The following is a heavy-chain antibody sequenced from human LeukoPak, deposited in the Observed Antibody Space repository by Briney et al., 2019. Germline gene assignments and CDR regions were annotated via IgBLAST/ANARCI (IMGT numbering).Heavy chain of an antibody. V-gene: IGHV3-30*18. CDR2: ISYDGSNK. Sequence: GGSLRLSCAASGFTFSSYGMHWVRQAPGKGLEWVAVISYDGSNKYYADSVKGRFTISRDNSKNTLYLQMNSLRAEDTAVYYCAKDAPMYYYDSSGYADEGDYWGQGTLVTVSS. J-gene: IGHJ4*02. D-gene: IGHD3-22*01. CDR3: AKDAPMYYYDSSGYADEGDY. CDR1: GFTFSSYG.